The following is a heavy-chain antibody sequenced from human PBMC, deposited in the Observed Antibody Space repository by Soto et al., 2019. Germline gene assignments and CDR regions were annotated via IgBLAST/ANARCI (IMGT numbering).Heavy chain of an antibody. CDR3: TRLAEYSSSSVDY. CDR2: IRSKANSYAT. D-gene: IGHD6-6*01. J-gene: IGHJ4*02. CDR1: GFTFSGSA. Sequence: GGSLRLSCAASGFTFSGSAMHWVRQASGKGLEWVGRIRSKANSYATAYAASVKGRFTISRDDSKNTAYLQMNSLKTEDTAVYYCTRLAEYSSSSVDYWGQGTLVTVSS. V-gene: IGHV3-73*01.